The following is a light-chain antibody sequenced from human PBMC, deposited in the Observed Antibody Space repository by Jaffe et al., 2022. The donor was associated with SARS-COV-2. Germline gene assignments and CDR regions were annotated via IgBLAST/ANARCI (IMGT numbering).Light chain of an antibody. CDR3: QQSYSIPWT. Sequence: DIQMAQSPSSLSASVGDRVAITCRASQTIRNYVNWYQQRPGEAPKLLIYAASTLPSGVSSRFSGRGSGTEFTLTISSLQPEDSATYYCQQSYSIPWTFGQETKVEIK. CDR1: QTIRNY. V-gene: IGKV1-39*01. J-gene: IGKJ1*01. CDR2: AAS.